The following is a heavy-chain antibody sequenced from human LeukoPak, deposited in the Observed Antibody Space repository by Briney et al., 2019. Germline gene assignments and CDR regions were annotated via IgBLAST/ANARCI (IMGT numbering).Heavy chain of an antibody. V-gene: IGHV4-61*01. Sequence: PSETLSLTCAVSGGSISSSNWWSWIRQPPGKGLEWIAYVSYSGKTNFSPSLKSRVTISVDSSKSQFSLKLTSVTAADTAVYYCARTIDSGSSDYWGRGTLVTVSS. CDR3: ARTIDSGSSDY. D-gene: IGHD3-10*01. CDR1: GGSISSSNW. CDR2: VSYSGKT. J-gene: IGHJ4*02.